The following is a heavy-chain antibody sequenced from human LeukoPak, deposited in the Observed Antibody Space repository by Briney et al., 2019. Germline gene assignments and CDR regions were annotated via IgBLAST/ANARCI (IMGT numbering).Heavy chain of an antibody. CDR1: GFTFSSYA. CDR3: ARGRPFGVVIAEYYYYGMDV. D-gene: IGHD3-3*01. CDR2: ISGSGGST. Sequence: PGGSLRLSCAASGFTFSSYAMSWVRQAPGKGLEWVSAISGSGGSTYYADSMKGRFTISRDNSKNTLYLQMNSLRAEDTAVYYCARGRPFGVVIAEYYYYGMDVWGQGTTVTVSS. J-gene: IGHJ6*02. V-gene: IGHV3-23*01.